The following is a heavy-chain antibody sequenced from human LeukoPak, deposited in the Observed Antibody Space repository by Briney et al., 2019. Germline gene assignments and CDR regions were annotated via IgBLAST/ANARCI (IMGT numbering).Heavy chain of an antibody. V-gene: IGHV1-8*01. J-gene: IGHJ4*02. CDR3: ARVVGYHFDY. D-gene: IGHD5-12*01. CDR1: GYTFTSYD. Sequence: ASVTVSCKASGYTFTSYDINWVRQATGQGLEWMGWMNPNSGNTGYAQKLQGRVTMTTDTSTSTAYMELRSLRSDDTAVYYCARVVGYHFDYWGQGTLVTVSS. CDR2: MNPNSGNT.